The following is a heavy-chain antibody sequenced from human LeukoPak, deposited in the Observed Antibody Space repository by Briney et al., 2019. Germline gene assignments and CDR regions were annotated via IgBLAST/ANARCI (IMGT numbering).Heavy chain of an antibody. CDR3: AKDTGRGYSDYFDY. D-gene: IGHD5-12*01. Sequence: PGGCLRLSCAASGFTFDDYAMHWVRQAPGKGLEWVSGISWNSGSIGYADSVKGRFTISRDNAKNSPYLQMNSLRAEDTALYYCAKDTGRGYSDYFDYWGQGTLVTVSS. CDR1: GFTFDDYA. J-gene: IGHJ4*02. V-gene: IGHV3-9*01. CDR2: ISWNSGSI.